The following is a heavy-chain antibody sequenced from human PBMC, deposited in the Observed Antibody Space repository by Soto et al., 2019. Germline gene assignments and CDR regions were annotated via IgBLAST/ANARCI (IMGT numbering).Heavy chain of an antibody. J-gene: IGHJ4*02. D-gene: IGHD3-22*01. CDR1: GYTFTGYY. V-gene: IGHV1-2*02. Sequence: ASVKVCCKASGYTFTGYYMHWVRQAPGQGLEWMGWINPNSGGTNYAQKFQGRVTMTRDTSISTAYMELSRLRSDDTAVYYCARDLADSSGYSLDYWGQGTLVTVSS. CDR3: ARDLADSSGYSLDY. CDR2: INPNSGGT.